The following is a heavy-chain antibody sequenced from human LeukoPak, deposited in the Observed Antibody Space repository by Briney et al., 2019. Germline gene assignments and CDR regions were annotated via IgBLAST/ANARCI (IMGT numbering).Heavy chain of an antibody. D-gene: IGHD5-18*01. CDR3: ARVLNVDTAMDPFDY. J-gene: IGHJ4*02. Sequence: SETLSLTCTVSGGSISSYYWSWIRQPPGKGLEWIGYIYYSGSTNYNPSLKSRVTISVDTSKNQFSLKLSSVTAADTAVYYCARVLNVDTAMDPFDYWGQGTLVTVSS. CDR2: IYYSGST. V-gene: IGHV4-59*01. CDR1: GGSISSYY.